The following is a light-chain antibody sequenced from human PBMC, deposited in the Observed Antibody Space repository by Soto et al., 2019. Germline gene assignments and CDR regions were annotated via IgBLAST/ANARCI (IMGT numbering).Light chain of an antibody. Sequence: EIVLTQSPGTLSLSPGERATLSCRASQSVSSSYLAWYQQKPGQAPRLLIYGASSRATGIPDRFSGSGSGTDFTLTISRLEPEDFAVYSCQQYSNWPRTFGQGTKVEIK. CDR2: GAS. J-gene: IGKJ1*01. CDR3: QQYSNWPRT. V-gene: IGKV3-20*01. CDR1: QSVSSSY.